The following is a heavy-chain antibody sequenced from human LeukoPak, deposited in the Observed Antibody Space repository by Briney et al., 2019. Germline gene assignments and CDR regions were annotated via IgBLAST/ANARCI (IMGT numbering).Heavy chain of an antibody. D-gene: IGHD2-2*01. CDR3: ARTGYCSSTSCYADAFDI. CDR1: GFTFSSYE. J-gene: IGHJ3*02. CDR2: ISSSGSTI. Sequence: LTGGSLRLSCAASGFTFSSYEMNWVRQAPGKGLEWVSYISSSGSTIYYADSVKGRFTISRDNAKNSLYLQMNSLRAEDTAVYYCARTGYCSSTSCYADAFDIWGQGTVVTVSS. V-gene: IGHV3-48*03.